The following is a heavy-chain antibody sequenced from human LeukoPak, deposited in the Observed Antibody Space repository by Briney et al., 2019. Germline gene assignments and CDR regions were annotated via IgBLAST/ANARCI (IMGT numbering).Heavy chain of an antibody. J-gene: IGHJ4*02. Sequence: GGSLRLSCTASGFTFSGYSMNWIRQAPGKGLEWVAHVKPDGSEKSYVDSVKGRFTISRDNAQNSLYLQMNSLRAEDTAVYYCARDRGYYVFDYWGQGTLVTVSS. CDR1: GFTFSGYS. D-gene: IGHD3-22*01. CDR3: ARDRGYYVFDY. V-gene: IGHV3-7*01. CDR2: VKPDGSEK.